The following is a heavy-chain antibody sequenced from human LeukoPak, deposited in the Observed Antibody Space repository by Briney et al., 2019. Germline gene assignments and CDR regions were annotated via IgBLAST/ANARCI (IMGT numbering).Heavy chain of an antibody. CDR1: GFTLSSYV. CDR3: AKDSGSGWYQYGMDV. J-gene: IGHJ6*02. D-gene: IGHD6-19*01. V-gene: IGHV3-23*01. CDR2: ISGSGGST. Sequence: QPGGSLRLSCAASGFTLSSYVMSWVRQAPGKGLEWVSGISGSGGSTNYADSVKGRFTISRDNSKNTLYLQMNRLRVEDTAVYYCAKDSGSGWYQYGMDVWGQGTAVTVSS.